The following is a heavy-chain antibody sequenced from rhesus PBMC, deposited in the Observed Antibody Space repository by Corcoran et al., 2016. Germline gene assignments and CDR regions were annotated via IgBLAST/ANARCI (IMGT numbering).Heavy chain of an antibody. V-gene: IGHV4S10*01. Sequence: QVQLQESGPGVVKPSETLSLTCAVSGGSISDSYRWSWIRQPPGKGLEWIGNNRGSSTGTNYNPSPKHRVTISNDTSKNQFSLELSTVAAADTAVYYCASGYSGSSFDYWGQGVLVTVSS. CDR3: ASGYSGSSFDY. D-gene: IGHD6-25*01. CDR2: NRGSSTGT. J-gene: IGHJ4*01. CDR1: GGSISDSYR.